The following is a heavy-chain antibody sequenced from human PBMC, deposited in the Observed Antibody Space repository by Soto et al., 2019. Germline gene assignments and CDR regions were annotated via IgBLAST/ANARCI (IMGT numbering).Heavy chain of an antibody. CDR2: INPNSGGT. D-gene: IGHD3-22*01. J-gene: IGHJ1*01. V-gene: IGHV1-2*02. CDR1: GYTFTGYY. CDR3: ARDRRYYGSSGYLWTARAEYFQH. Sequence: ASVKVSCKASGYTFTGYYIHWVRQAPGQGLEWMGWINPNSGGTNYAQKFQGRVTTTRDTSISTAYMELRRLRSDDTTVYYCARDRRYYGSSGYLWTARAEYFQHWGQGTLVAISS.